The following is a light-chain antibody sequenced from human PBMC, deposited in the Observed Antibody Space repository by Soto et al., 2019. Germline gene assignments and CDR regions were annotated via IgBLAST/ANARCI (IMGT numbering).Light chain of an antibody. Sequence: SVLTQPPSVSGAAGQRVTISCTGSSSNIGAGYDVHWYQQFPGTAPKLLIYGNSNRPSGVPDRFSGSKSGTSASLAITGLQAEDEADYYCQSYDSSLSALYVFGTGTKLTVL. J-gene: IGLJ1*01. V-gene: IGLV1-40*01. CDR2: GNS. CDR3: QSYDSSLSALYV. CDR1: SSNIGAGYD.